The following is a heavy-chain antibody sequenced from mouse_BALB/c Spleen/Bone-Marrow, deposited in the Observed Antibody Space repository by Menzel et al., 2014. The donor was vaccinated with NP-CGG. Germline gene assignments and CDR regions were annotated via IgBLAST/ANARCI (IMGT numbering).Heavy chain of an antibody. CDR2: IYPYNGGT. Sequence: HQSGPEQVKPGPSVKISCKDSGYTFTEYNMHWVKQSLGKSLEWIGYIYPYNGGTGYNQKFKSKATLTVDNSSSTAYMELRSLTSDDSAVYYCARRQAIVAVYDYWAQCTTLTVSS. CDR1: GYTFTEYN. J-gene: IGHJ2*01. CDR3: ARRQAIVAVYDY. D-gene: IGHD1-1*01. V-gene: IGHV1S29*02.